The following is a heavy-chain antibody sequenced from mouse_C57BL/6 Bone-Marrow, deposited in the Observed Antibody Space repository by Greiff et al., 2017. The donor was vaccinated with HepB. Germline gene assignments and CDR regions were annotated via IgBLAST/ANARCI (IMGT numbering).Heavy chain of an antibody. Sequence: EVQVVESGGGLVKPGGSLKLSCAASGFTFSDYGMHWVRQAPEKGLEWVAYISSGSSTIYYADTVKGRFTISRDNAKNTLFLQMTSLRSEDTAMYYCATYGYDAMDYWGQGTSVTVSS. CDR3: ATYGYDAMDY. J-gene: IGHJ4*01. D-gene: IGHD2-10*02. V-gene: IGHV5-17*01. CDR2: ISSGSSTI. CDR1: GFTFSDYG.